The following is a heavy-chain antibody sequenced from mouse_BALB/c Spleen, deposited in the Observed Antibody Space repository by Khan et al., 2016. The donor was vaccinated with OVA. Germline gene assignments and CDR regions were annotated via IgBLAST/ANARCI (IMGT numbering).Heavy chain of an antibody. CDR3: ARISGGDFDY. V-gene: IGHV3-2*02. D-gene: IGHD4-1*01. J-gene: IGHJ2*01. CDR1: GYSITSDYA. CDR2: ISYSGNT. Sequence: LQQSGPGLVKPSQSLSLTCTVTGYSITSDYAWNWIRQFPGNELEWMGFISYSGNTNYNPSLKSRISITRDTSENQFFLQLNSVTTEDTATYYCARISGGDFDYWGQGTTLTVSS.